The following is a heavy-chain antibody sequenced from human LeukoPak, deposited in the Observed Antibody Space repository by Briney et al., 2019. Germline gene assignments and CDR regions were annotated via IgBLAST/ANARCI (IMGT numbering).Heavy chain of an antibody. V-gene: IGHV5-51*01. J-gene: IGHJ4*02. CDR2: IYPGDSDT. CDR3: ARSDYYGSGSYYLFDY. Sequence: GESLKISCKASGYSFTSYWIGWVRQMPGKGLEWMGIIYPGDSDTRYSPSFQGQVTISADKSISTAYLQWSSLKASDTATYYCARSDYYGSGSYYLFDYWGQGTLVTVSS. D-gene: IGHD3-10*01. CDR1: GYSFTSYW.